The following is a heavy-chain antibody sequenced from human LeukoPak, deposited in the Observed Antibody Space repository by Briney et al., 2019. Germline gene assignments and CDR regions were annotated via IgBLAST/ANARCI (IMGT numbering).Heavy chain of an antibody. D-gene: IGHD2-8*02. J-gene: IGHJ4*02. CDR1: ASTFSLSW. Sequence: GGSLRLSCTSSASTFSLSWMHWFRQAPGKGLMWVSRITHDGSATTYADSVKGRFIVSRDNARNTLYLQMNFLRVDDTAVYYCATYWFFTPDHWGQGAMVTVSS. CDR3: ATYWFFTPDH. V-gene: IGHV3-74*03. CDR2: ITHDGSAT.